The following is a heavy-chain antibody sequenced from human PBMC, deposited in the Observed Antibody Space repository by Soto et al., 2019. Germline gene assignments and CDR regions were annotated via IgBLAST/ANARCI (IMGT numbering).Heavy chain of an antibody. V-gene: IGHV1-69*01. D-gene: IGHD5-18*01. CDR2: IIPIFGTA. Sequence: QVQLVQSGAEVKKPGSSVKVSCKASGGTFSSYAISWVRQAPGQGLEWMGGIIPIFGTANYAQKFQGRVTITADESTSTAYMELSSLRSEDTAVYYCARDNDRDTAMVILDYYYSYGMDVWGQGTTVTVSS. CDR3: ARDNDRDTAMVILDYYYSYGMDV. J-gene: IGHJ6*02. CDR1: GGTFSSYA.